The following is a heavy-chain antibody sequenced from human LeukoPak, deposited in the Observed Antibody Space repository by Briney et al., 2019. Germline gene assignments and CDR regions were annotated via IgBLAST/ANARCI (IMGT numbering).Heavy chain of an antibody. J-gene: IGHJ4*02. CDR2: ISSSSSYI. Sequence: GGSLRLSCAASGFTFSSYSMNWVHQAPGKGLEWVSSISSSSSYIYYADSVKGRFTISRDNAKNSLYLQMNSLRAEDAAVYYCAREGSSGYYPLDYWGQGTLVTVSS. CDR3: AREGSSGYYPLDY. D-gene: IGHD3-22*01. V-gene: IGHV3-21*01. CDR1: GFTFSSYS.